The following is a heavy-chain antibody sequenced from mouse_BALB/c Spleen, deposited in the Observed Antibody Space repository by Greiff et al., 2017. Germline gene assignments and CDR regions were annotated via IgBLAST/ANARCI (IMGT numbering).Heavy chain of an antibody. V-gene: IGHV1-5*01. CDR2: IYPGNSDT. D-gene: IGHD1-1*01. Sequence: DVKLQESGTVLARPGASVKMSCKASGYTFTSYWMHWVKQRPGQGLEWIGAIYPGNSDTSYNQKFKGKAKLTAVTSTSTAYMELSSLTNEDSAVYYCTRQDYGSSYFDYWGQGTTLTVSS. CDR3: TRQDYGSSYFDY. CDR1: GYTFTSYW. J-gene: IGHJ2*01.